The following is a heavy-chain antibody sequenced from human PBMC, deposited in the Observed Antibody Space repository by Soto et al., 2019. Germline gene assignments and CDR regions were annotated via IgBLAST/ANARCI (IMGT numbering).Heavy chain of an antibody. D-gene: IGHD2-2*01. V-gene: IGHV1-18*01. CDR3: ARACSSSCLLGMDV. CDR2: ISAYNGNT. J-gene: IGHJ6*02. CDR1: GYTFTSYG. Sequence: QVQLVQSGAEVKKPGASVKVSCKTSGYTFTSYGISWVRQAPGQGLEWMAWISAYNGNTKYAQNLQGRVTMTTDTSTSTAYMELRSLRSDDTALYYGARACSSSCLLGMDVWGQGTTVTVSS.